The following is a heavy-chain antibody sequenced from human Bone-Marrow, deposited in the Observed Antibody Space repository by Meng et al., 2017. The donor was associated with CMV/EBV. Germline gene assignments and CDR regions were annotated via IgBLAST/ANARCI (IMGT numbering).Heavy chain of an antibody. V-gene: IGHV4-61*02. CDR3: ATDNDSKETFEF. CDR1: GASVSGDPYL. CDR2: ISTRGST. J-gene: IGHJ4*02. Sequence: CGVSGASVSGDPYLWSWIRQPAGKGLEWIGRISTRGSTDYNPSLSGRVTISMDTSRNQFTLRLTSVTAADTALYFCATDNDSKETFEFWGQGSLVTVSS. D-gene: IGHD2-15*01.